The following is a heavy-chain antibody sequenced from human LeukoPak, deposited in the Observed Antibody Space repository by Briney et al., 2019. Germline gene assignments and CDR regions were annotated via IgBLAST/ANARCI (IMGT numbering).Heavy chain of an antibody. V-gene: IGHV1-46*01. J-gene: IGHJ3*02. CDR3: ARAPPYMGTYGGATLDI. D-gene: IGHD1-26*01. CDR2: INPSGAGT. Sequence: ASVKVSCKASGYTFTSYYMHWVRQAPGQGLEWMGIINPSGAGTNYAQKFQGRVSVTRDTSTTTVYMELSTLRSDDTAVYYCARAPPYMGTYGGATLDIWGQGTMVTVSS. CDR1: GYTFTSYY.